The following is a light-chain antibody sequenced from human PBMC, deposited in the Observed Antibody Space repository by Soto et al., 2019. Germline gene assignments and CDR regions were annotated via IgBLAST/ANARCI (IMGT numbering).Light chain of an antibody. CDR2: SNN. CDR3: AAWDDSLSGVV. Sequence: QAVVTQPPSASGTPGQRVTISCSGSSSNIGSNTVHWYQQLPGTAPKLLIYSNNQRPSGVPDRFSGSKSGTSASLAISGLQSEDEADYYCAAWDDSLSGVVFGGGTKLTVL. CDR1: SSNIGSNT. J-gene: IGLJ2*01. V-gene: IGLV1-44*01.